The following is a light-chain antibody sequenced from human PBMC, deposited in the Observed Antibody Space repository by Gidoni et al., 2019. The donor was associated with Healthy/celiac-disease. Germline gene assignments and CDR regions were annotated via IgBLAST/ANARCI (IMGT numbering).Light chain of an antibody. J-gene: IGLJ1*01. CDR2: DNN. Sequence: QSVLTHPPPVSAAPGQKVTISCSGRSSNIGNNYVSWYQQLPGTAPKLLIYDNNKRPSGIPDRFSGSKSGTSATLGITGLQTGDEADYYCGTWDSSLSAYVFGTGTKVTVL. V-gene: IGLV1-51*01. CDR1: SSNIGNNY. CDR3: GTWDSSLSAYV.